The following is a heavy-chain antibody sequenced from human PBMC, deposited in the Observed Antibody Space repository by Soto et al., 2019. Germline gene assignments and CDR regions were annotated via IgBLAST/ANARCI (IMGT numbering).Heavy chain of an antibody. CDR2: INAGNGNT. D-gene: IGHD3-16*01. J-gene: IGHJ5*02. V-gene: IGHV1-3*01. CDR1: GYTFTNYA. CDR3: ARDQSRHDLVWWFDP. Sequence: ASVKVSCKASGYTFTNYAMHWVRQAPGQRLEWMGWINAGNGNTKYSQKFKGRVTMTKDTSTSTVYMELNSLTSEDTAVYYCARDQSRHDLVWWFDPWGQGTLVTVSS.